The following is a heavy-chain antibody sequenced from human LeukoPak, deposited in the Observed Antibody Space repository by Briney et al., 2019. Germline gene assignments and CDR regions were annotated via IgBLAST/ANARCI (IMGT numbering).Heavy chain of an antibody. D-gene: IGHD6-13*01. CDR2: ISGSGGST. CDR1: GFTFGTYA. Sequence: PGGSLRLSCAASGFTFGTYAMSWVRQAPGKGLEWISAISGSGGSTYYADSVKGRFTISRDNSKNTLYLQMNSLRAEDTAVYYCAKHIAAAGPNFDYWGQGTLVTVSS. CDR3: AKHIAAAGPNFDY. J-gene: IGHJ4*02. V-gene: IGHV3-23*01.